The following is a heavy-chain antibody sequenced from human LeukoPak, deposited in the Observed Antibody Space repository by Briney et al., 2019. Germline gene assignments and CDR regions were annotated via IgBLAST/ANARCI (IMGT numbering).Heavy chain of an antibody. CDR3: AKDEAVAALYYFDY. D-gene: IGHD6-19*01. CDR1: GFTFSSYA. V-gene: IGHV3-23*01. J-gene: IGHJ4*02. CDR2: ISGSGGST. Sequence: QAGGSLRLSCAASGFTFSSYAMSWVRQAPGKGLEWVSAISGSGGSTYYADSVKGRFTISRDNSKNTLYLQMNSLRAEDTGVYYCAKDEAVAALYYFDYWGQGTLVTVSS.